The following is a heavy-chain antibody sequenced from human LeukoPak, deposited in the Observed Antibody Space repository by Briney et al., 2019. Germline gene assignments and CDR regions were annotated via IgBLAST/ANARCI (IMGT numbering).Heavy chain of an antibody. J-gene: IGHJ3*02. Sequence: GASVKVSCKASGGTFSSYAISWVRQAPGQGLEWMGGIIPIFGTANYAQKFQGRVTITADKSTSTAYMELSSLRSEDTAVYYCATTNRDYYDSSGLAFDIWGQGTMVTVSS. CDR2: IIPIFGTA. D-gene: IGHD3-22*01. V-gene: IGHV1-69*06. CDR3: ATTNRDYYDSSGLAFDI. CDR1: GGTFSSYA.